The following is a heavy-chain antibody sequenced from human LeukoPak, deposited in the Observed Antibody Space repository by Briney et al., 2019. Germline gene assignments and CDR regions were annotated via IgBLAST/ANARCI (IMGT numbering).Heavy chain of an antibody. CDR3: ATGGFTPRYFDY. CDR1: GYTFTSYA. V-gene: IGHV1-3*01. Sequence: ASVKVSCKASGYTFTSYAMHWVRQAPGQRLEWMGWINAGNGNTKYSQKFQGRVTMTEDTSTDTAYMELSSLRSEDTAVYYCATGGFTPRYFDYWGQGTLVTVSS. CDR2: INAGNGNT. D-gene: IGHD3-10*01. J-gene: IGHJ4*02.